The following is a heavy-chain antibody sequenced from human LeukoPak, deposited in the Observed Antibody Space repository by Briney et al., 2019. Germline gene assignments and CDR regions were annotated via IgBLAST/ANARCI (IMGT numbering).Heavy chain of an antibody. D-gene: IGHD3-10*01. CDR3: ARGVLYGSGSCDY. CDR1: GGSFSGCY. V-gene: IGHV4-34*01. Sequence: SETLSLTCAVYGGSFSGCYWSWIRQPPGKGLEWIGEINHSGSTNYNPSLKSRVTISVDTSKNQFSLKLSSVTAADTAVYYCARGVLYGSGSCDYWGQGTLVTVSS. J-gene: IGHJ4*02. CDR2: INHSGST.